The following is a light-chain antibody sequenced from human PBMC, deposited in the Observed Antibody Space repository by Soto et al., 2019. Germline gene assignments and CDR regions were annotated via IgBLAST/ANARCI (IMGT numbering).Light chain of an antibody. Sequence: EIVLTQSPGTLSLSPGERATLSCRASQSISSTYLAWYQQRPGQAPRLLIYGASDRATGIPDRFSGSGSGTDFTLTVSRLEPEDFAVYYCQQDGNSVYTVGQGTTLEIK. J-gene: IGKJ2*01. V-gene: IGKV3-20*01. CDR3: QQDGNSVYT. CDR1: QSISSTY. CDR2: GAS.